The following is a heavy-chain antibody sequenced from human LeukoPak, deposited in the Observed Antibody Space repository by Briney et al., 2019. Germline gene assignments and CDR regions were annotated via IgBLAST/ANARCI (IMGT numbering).Heavy chain of an antibody. CDR2: IYYSGST. J-gene: IGHJ4*02. D-gene: IGHD3-22*01. CDR3: ARVRSTYYDSSGYYRVYQNDPQKYYFDY. Sequence: PSETLSLTCTVSGGSISSYYWGWIRQPPGKGLEWIGSIYYSGSTYYNPSLKSRVTISVDTSKNQFSLKLSSVTAADTAVYYCARVRSTYYDSSGYYRVYQNDPQKYYFDYWGQGTLVTVSS. CDR1: GGSISSYY. V-gene: IGHV4-39*07.